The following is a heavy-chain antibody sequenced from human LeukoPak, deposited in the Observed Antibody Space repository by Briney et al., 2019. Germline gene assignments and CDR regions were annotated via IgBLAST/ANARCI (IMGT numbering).Heavy chain of an antibody. CDR3: ARASGVFDY. Sequence: GGSLRLSCAASGFTFSRYWMSWVRRAPGKGLEWVSSISSSSSYIYYADSVKGRFTISRDNSKNTLYLQMNSLRAEDTGVYYCARASGVFDYWGQGTLVTVSS. D-gene: IGHD1-14*01. CDR2: ISSSSSYI. V-gene: IGHV3-21*06. CDR1: GFTFSRYW. J-gene: IGHJ4*02.